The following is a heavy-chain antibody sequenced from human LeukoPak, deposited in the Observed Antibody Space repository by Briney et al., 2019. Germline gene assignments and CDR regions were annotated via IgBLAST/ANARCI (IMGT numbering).Heavy chain of an antibody. V-gene: IGHV1-2*02. D-gene: IGHD5-12*01. Sequence: ASVKVSCKASGYTFTGYYMHWVRQAPGQGLEWMGWTNPNSGGTNYAQKFQGRVTMTRDTSISTAYMELSRLRSDDTAVYYCAREGYSGYDYLRGFDYWGQGTLVTVSS. CDR2: TNPNSGGT. CDR3: AREGYSGYDYLRGFDY. J-gene: IGHJ4*02. CDR1: GYTFTGYY.